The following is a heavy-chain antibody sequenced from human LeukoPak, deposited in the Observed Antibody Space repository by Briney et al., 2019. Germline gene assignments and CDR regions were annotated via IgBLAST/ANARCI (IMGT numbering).Heavy chain of an antibody. CDR3: AKDLYSNYGGY. D-gene: IGHD4-11*01. CDR2: ISYDGSNK. CDR1: GFTFSSYA. V-gene: IGHV3-30-3*01. Sequence: PGGSLRLSCAASGFTFSSYAMHWVRQAPGKGLEWVAVISYDGSNKYYADSVKGRFTISRDNSKNTLYLQMNSLRAEDTAVYYCAKDLYSNYGGYWGQGTLVTVSS. J-gene: IGHJ4*02.